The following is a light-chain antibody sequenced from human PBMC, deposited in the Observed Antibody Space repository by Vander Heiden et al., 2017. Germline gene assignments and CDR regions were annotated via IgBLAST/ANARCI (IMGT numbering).Light chain of an antibody. CDR3: CSYAGSSTLYV. CDR1: SSDVGSYNL. Sequence: QSALTQPAPLSGSPGQSITISCTGTSSDVGSYNLVSWYQQHPGKAPKLMIYEGSKRPSGVSNRFSGSKSGNTASLTISGLQAEDEADYYCCSYAGSSTLYVFGTGTKVTGL. CDR2: EGS. J-gene: IGLJ1*01. V-gene: IGLV2-23*01.